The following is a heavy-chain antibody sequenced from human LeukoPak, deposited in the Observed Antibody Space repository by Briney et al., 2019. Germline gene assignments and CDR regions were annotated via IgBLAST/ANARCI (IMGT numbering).Heavy chain of an antibody. V-gene: IGHV3-23*01. CDR1: GFTFSSYA. J-gene: IGHJ5*01. CDR2: ISGSGGST. CDR3: ARDASGDYTFDS. Sequence: GGSLRLSCAASGFTFSSYAMSWVRQAPGKGLEWVSAISGSGGSTYYADSVKGRFTISRDNSKNTLYLQMNSLRADDTAIYYCARDASGDYTFDSWGQGTLVTVSS. D-gene: IGHD4-17*01.